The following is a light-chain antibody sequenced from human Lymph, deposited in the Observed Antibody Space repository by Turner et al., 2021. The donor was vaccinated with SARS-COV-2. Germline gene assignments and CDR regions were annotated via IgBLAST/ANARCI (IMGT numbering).Light chain of an antibody. V-gene: IGKV2-28*01. J-gene: IGKJ4*01. CDR1: QSLLHSNGYNY. CDR2: LGS. Sequence: DILMTQSPLSLPVSPGEPASISCMSSQSLLHSNGYNYLDWYLQKPGESPQLLIYLGSNRASGVTDRLSGSGSGTDFTLKISRVEAEDVGVYYCMQALQTPLTFGGGTKVEIK. CDR3: MQALQTPLT.